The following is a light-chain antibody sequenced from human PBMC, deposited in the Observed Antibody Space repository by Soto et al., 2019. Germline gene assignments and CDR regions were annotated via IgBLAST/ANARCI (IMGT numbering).Light chain of an antibody. CDR3: QQYGSSPRT. CDR2: GAS. J-gene: IGKJ1*01. V-gene: IGKV3-20*01. Sequence: EIVLTQSPGTLSLSPGERATLSCRASQSVSSSYLAWYQQKPGQAPRLLIYGASSRATGIPDGFSGSVSGADFNLTISRLEPEDFAVYYCQQYGSSPRTLGQGTKVEIK. CDR1: QSVSSSY.